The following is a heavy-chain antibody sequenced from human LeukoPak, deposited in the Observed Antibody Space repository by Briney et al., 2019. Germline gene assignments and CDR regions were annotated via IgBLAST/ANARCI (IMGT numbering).Heavy chain of an antibody. D-gene: IGHD3-10*01. J-gene: IGHJ4*02. Sequence: GGSLRLSCTASGFTFGDYAVSWVRQAPGKGLEWVGFIRSKAYGGTTEYAASVKGRFTISRDDSKSIAYLQMNSLKTEDTAVYYCTRASYGSGSYSIFDYWGQGTLVTVSS. V-gene: IGHV3-49*04. CDR3: TRASYGSGSYSIFDY. CDR2: IRSKAYGGTT. CDR1: GFTFGDYA.